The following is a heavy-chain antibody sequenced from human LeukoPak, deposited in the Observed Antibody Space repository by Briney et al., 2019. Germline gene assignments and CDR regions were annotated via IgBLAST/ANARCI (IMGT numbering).Heavy chain of an antibody. CDR2: IINSGGST. CDR1: GFTFRSYA. V-gene: IGHV3-23*01. Sequence: PGGSLRLSCAASGFTFRSYAMHWVRQAPGKGPEWVSGIINSGGSTYYADSVKGRFSISRDNSKNTLYLQMNSLRAEDTAVYYCAKDSSSTNMYYGMDVWGQGTTVTVSS. CDR3: AKDSSSTNMYYGMDV. J-gene: IGHJ6*02. D-gene: IGHD6-19*01.